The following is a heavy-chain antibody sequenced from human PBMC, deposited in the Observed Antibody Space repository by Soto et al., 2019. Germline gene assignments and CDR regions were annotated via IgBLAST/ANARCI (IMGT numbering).Heavy chain of an antibody. J-gene: IGHJ4*02. V-gene: IGHV3-23*01. CDR2: ITSSGAST. D-gene: IGHD1-1*01. CDR3: AKDLDSYKRFDY. CDR1: GFTFSNYA. Sequence: GGSLRLSCGASGFTFSNYAMSWVRQAPGKGLEWVSTITSSGASTYYTDSVKGRFTISRDNSENTLYLQMNSLRAEDTAIYYCAKDLDSYKRFDYWGQGTLVTVSS.